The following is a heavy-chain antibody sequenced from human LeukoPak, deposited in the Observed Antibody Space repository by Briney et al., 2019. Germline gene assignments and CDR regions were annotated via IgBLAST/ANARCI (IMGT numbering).Heavy chain of an antibody. CDR1: GGSVTSNNFH. V-gene: IGHV4-39*07. CDR3: ARAPLNSPFDY. J-gene: IGHJ4*02. Sequence: SETLSLTCNVSGGSVTSNNFHWGWIRQPPGKGLEWIGSIYYSGSTYYNPSLKSRVTISVDTSKNQFSLKLSSVTAADTAVYCCARAPLNSPFDYWGQGTLVTVSS. D-gene: IGHD4-23*01. CDR2: IYYSGST.